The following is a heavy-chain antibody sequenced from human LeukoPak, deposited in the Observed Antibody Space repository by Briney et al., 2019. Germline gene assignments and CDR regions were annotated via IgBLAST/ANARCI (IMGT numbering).Heavy chain of an antibody. V-gene: IGHV3-30-3*01. CDR1: GFTFSSYA. CDR3: AGGSLGSPNSY. Sequence: GRSLRLSCAASGFTFSSYAMHWVRQAPGKGLEWVAVISYDGSNKYYADSVKGRFTISRDNSKNTLYLQMNSLRAEDTAVYYCAGGSLGSPNSYWGQGTLVTVSS. J-gene: IGHJ4*02. CDR2: ISYDGSNK. D-gene: IGHD7-27*01.